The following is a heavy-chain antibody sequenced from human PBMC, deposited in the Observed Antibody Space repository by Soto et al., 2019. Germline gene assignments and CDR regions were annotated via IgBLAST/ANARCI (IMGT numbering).Heavy chain of an antibody. J-gene: IGHJ6*02. V-gene: IGHV3-33*01. CDR1: GFTFSSYG. D-gene: IGHD3-10*01. CDR3: ARDGPSVPLLWFGELMAGYQAVDV. Sequence: VQLLESGGGLVQPGGSLRLSCAASGFTFSSYGMHWVRQAPGKGLEWVAVIWYDGSNKYYADSVKGRFTISRDNSKNTLYLQMNSLRAEDTAVYYCARDGPSVPLLWFGELMAGYQAVDVWGQGTTVTVSS. CDR2: IWYDGSNK.